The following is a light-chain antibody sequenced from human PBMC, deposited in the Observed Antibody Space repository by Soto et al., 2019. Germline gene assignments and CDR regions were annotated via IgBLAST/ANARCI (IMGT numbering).Light chain of an antibody. V-gene: IGKV1D-12*01. CDR3: QQANSFLPLT. CDR2: AAS. Sequence: DIQMTQSPSACAASVPDRLAMCGRASQAINNYLVWFQQKPGKAPKLLIYAASSLQSGVPSRFSGSGSGTDFTLTISSLQPEDFATYYCQQANSFLPLTFGGGTKVDIK. CDR1: QAINNY. J-gene: IGKJ4*01.